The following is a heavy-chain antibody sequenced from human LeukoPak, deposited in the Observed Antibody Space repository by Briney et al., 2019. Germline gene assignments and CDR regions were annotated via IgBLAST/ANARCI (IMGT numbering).Heavy chain of an antibody. V-gene: IGHV4-39*07. J-gene: IGHJ4*02. D-gene: IGHD1-26*01. CDR2: IFYSGST. Sequence: SETLSLTCTVSGDSISSGTHYWGWIRQPPEKGLEWIGSIFYSGSTYYNWSLKSRVTILVDTSKNQFSLKLTSVTAADTAVYYCARDRSGSYSSFDYWGQGTLVTVSS. CDR3: ARDRSGSYSSFDY. CDR1: GDSISSGTHY.